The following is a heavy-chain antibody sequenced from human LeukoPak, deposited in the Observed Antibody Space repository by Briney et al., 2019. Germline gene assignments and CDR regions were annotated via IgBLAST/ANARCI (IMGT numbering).Heavy chain of an antibody. D-gene: IGHD3-22*01. CDR3: ARDRDSSAFSGAFDI. V-gene: IGHV3-33*01. CDR2: IWYDGSNR. CDR1: GFTFSRYG. J-gene: IGHJ3*02. Sequence: GGSLRLSCAASGFTFSRYGMHWVRQAPGKGLEWVAVIWYDGSNRYYADSVKGRFTISRDNSKNTLYLQMNSLRAEDTAVYYCARDRDSSAFSGAFDIWGQGTMVTVFS.